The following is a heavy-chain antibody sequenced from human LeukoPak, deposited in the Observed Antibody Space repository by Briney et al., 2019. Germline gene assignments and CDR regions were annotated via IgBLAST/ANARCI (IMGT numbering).Heavy chain of an antibody. D-gene: IGHD3-22*01. J-gene: IGHJ4*02. CDR2: ISANSGNT. V-gene: IGHV1-18*01. CDR3: ARGWANYYDSNGYHDC. Sequence: ASVKVSCKASGYTFTSYGISWVRQAPGQGLEWTAWISANSGNTNYAQKVQGRVTMTTDTSTSTAYMELRSLRSDDTAVYYCARGWANYYDSNGYHDCWGQGTLVTVSS. CDR1: GYTFTSYG.